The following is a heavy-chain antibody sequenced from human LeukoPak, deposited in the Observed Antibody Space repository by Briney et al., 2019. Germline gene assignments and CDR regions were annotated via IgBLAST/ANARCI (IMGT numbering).Heavy chain of an antibody. J-gene: IGHJ4*02. CDR3: ASDEGNYFDY. Sequence: GGPLRLSCAASGFTFSSYIMNWVRQAPGKGLEWVASISRNSTYIHYADSVKGRFTISRDNARNSLFLQMNRLRAEDTAVYYCASDEGNYFDYWGQGTLVTVSS. CDR1: GFTFSSYI. V-gene: IGHV3-21*01. CDR2: ISRNSTYI.